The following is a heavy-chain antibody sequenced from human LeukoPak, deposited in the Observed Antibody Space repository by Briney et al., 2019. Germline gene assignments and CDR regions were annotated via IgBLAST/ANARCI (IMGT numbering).Heavy chain of an antibody. Sequence: GGSLRLSCAASGFTFSDYYMSRIRQAPGKGLEWVSYISSSGSTIYYADSVKGRFTISRDNAKNSLYLQMNSLRAEDTAVYYCARVSYSSSWTITFDYWGQGTLVTVSS. CDR2: ISSSGSTI. J-gene: IGHJ4*02. D-gene: IGHD6-13*01. CDR1: GFTFSDYY. CDR3: ARVSYSSSWTITFDY. V-gene: IGHV3-11*04.